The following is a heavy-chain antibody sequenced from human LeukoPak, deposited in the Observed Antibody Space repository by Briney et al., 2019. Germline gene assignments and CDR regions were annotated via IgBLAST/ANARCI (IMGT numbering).Heavy chain of an antibody. CDR2: ISFGDSDS. J-gene: IGHJ3*02. Sequence: GESLKISCKGSGYSFTSYWIGWVRQMPGKGLEWMGIISFGDSDSRYSPSLQGQVTISVDKSINTAYLQWSSLKASDTAMYYCATARPHRGFDIWGQGTMVTVSS. CDR3: ATARPHRGFDI. CDR1: GYSFTSYW. V-gene: IGHV5-51*01.